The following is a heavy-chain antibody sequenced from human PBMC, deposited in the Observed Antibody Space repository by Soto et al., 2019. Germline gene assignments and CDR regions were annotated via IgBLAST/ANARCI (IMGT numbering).Heavy chain of an antibody. CDR1: GFTFSSYG. D-gene: IGHD1-7*01. CDR2: ISYDGSNK. J-gene: IGHJ4*02. Sequence: QVQLVESGGGVVQPGRSLRLSCAASGFTFSSYGMHWVRQAPGKGLEWVAVISYDGSNKYYADSVKGRFTISRDNSKNTLYLQMNSLRAEDTAVYYCAKILKTGTKTRPFDYWGQGTLVTVSS. V-gene: IGHV3-30*18. CDR3: AKILKTGTKTRPFDY.